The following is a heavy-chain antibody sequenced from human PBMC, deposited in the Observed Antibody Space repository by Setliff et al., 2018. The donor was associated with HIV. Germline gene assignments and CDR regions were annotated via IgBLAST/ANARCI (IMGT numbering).Heavy chain of an antibody. Sequence: ASVKVSCKASGYTFTSYGISWVRQAPGQGLEWMGWISAYNGNTNYAQTLQGRVTMTTDTSTSTAYMELRSLRSDDTAVYYCARDNRFDYNSGWPLDYWGQGTLVTVSS. V-gene: IGHV1-18*01. CDR1: GYTFTSYG. CDR2: ISAYNGNT. D-gene: IGHD6-19*01. CDR3: ARDNRFDYNSGWPLDY. J-gene: IGHJ4*02.